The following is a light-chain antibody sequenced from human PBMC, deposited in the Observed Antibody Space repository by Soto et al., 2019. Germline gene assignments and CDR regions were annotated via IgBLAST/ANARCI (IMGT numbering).Light chain of an antibody. CDR3: SSYTSINTRI. V-gene: IGLV2-14*01. CDR1: SSDVGDHNY. J-gene: IGLJ2*01. Sequence: QSVLTHPASVSGSSGQSITISCTGTSSDVGDHNYVSWYQQHPGKAPQLIIYDVSNRPSGVSNRFSGSKSGNTASLTISGLQAEDEADYYCSSYTSINTRIFGGGTKLTVL. CDR2: DVS.